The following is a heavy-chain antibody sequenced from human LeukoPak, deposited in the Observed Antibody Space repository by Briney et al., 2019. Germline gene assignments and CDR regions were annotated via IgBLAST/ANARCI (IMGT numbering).Heavy chain of an antibody. CDR1: GGSISSYY. J-gene: IGHJ4*02. V-gene: IGHV4-59*01. CDR2: IYYSGST. Sequence: SETLSLTCTVSGGSISSYYWSWIRQPPGKGLEWIGYIYYSGSTNYNPSLKSRVTISVDTSKNQFSLKLSSVTAADTAVYYCSRGTLYDSSGQTFDYWGQGTLVTVSS. D-gene: IGHD3-22*01. CDR3: SRGTLYDSSGQTFDY.